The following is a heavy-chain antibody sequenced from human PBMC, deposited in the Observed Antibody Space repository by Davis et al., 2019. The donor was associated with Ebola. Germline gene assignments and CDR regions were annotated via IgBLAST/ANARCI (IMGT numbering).Heavy chain of an antibody. Sequence: GGSLRLSCAASGFTFSDYWMSWVRQTPEKGLEWVAKIKENGSEKDYVDSVKGRFTVSRDNAKKSLYLHMNGLRVEDTAVYYCAREAWGSYGMDVWGKGTTVTVSS. J-gene: IGHJ6*04. D-gene: IGHD3-16*01. CDR1: GFTFSDYW. V-gene: IGHV3-7*01. CDR2: IKENGSEK. CDR3: AREAWGSYGMDV.